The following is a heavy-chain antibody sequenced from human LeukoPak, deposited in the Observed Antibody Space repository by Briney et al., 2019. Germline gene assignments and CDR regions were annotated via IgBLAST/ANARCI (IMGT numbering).Heavy chain of an antibody. CDR3: ARQGTTGDDAFDI. Sequence: SETXXLTCAVYGGSFSGXXWXWIRQPPGKGXXXXGEINHSGSTNYNPSLKSRVTISVDTSKNQFSLKLSSVTAADTAVYYCARQGTTGDDAFDIWGQGTMVTVSS. CDR1: GGSFSGXX. V-gene: IGHV4-34*01. J-gene: IGHJ3*02. CDR2: INHSGST. D-gene: IGHD7-27*01.